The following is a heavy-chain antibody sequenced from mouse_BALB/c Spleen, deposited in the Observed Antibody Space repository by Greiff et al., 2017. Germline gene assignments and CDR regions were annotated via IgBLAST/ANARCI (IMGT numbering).Heavy chain of an antibody. V-gene: IGHV6-6*02. J-gene: IGHJ1*01. CDR3: TPLYYGSPYWYFDV. Sequence: EVKVEESGGGLVQPGGSMKLSCVASGFTFSNYWMNWVRQSPEKGLEWVAEIRLKSNNYATHYAESVKGRFTISRDDSKSSVYLQMNNLRAEDTGIYYCTPLYYGSPYWYFDVWGAGTTVTVSS. CDR1: GFTFSNYW. D-gene: IGHD1-1*01. CDR2: IRLKSNNYAT.